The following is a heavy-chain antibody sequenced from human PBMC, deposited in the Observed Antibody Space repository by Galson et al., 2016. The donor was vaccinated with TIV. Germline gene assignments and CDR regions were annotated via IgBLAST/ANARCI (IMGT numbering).Heavy chain of an antibody. V-gene: IGHV1-46*01. Sequence: SVKVSCKASGYTFTGHYMHWVRQAPGQGLEWMGIINPITGITTYAQNFQGRVTMTRDTSTSTVQMELSSLRSEDTAVYYCARWFDSSGYYYFDYWGQGSLITVSS. CDR3: ARWFDSSGYYYFDY. J-gene: IGHJ4*02. CDR2: INPITGIT. D-gene: IGHD3-22*01. CDR1: GYTFTGHY.